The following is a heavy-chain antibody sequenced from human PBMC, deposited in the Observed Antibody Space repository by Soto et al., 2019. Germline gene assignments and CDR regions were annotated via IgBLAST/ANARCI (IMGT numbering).Heavy chain of an antibody. CDR3: ARGVRVTTVPYYFDY. D-gene: IGHD4-17*01. Sequence: QVQLQESGPGLVKPSQTLSLTCTVSGGSISSGAYYWSWIRQHPGKGLEWIGYIYYSGNTYYNPSLKCRVTISVDMSKNQFSLKLTSMTAADTAVYYCARGVRVTTVPYYFDYWGQGTLVTVSS. CDR1: GGSISSGAYY. J-gene: IGHJ4*02. V-gene: IGHV4-31*03. CDR2: IYYSGNT.